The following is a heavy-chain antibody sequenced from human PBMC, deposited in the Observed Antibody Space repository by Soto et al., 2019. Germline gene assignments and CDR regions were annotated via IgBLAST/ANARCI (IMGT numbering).Heavy chain of an antibody. CDR1: GGSFGTNY. J-gene: IGHJ5*02. CDR3: ATDSAGRGPFDP. V-gene: IGHV4-59*13. Sequence: SETLSLTCTISGGSFGTNYWSWLRQAPGKGLEWIGYTYYTGSTTYNPFLKSRATISVDTSNNQVSLTLNSAAAADTAVYYCATDSAGRGPFDPWGQGILVTVSS. CDR2: TYYTGST. D-gene: IGHD3-10*01.